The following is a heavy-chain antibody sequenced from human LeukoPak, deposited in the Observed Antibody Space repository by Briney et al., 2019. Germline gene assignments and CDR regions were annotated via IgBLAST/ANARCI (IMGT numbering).Heavy chain of an antibody. V-gene: IGHV3-23*01. CDR1: GFTFSSYA. Sequence: GGSLRLSCAASGFTFSSYAMSWVREAPGKGLEWGLGISGSGGSTYYADSVKGGFTISRDNSKNTLYLQMNSLRAEDTALYHCARGLDSWESAFDIWGQGTMVTVSS. CDR3: ARGLDSWESAFDI. J-gene: IGHJ3*02. CDR2: ISGSGGST. D-gene: IGHD3/OR15-3a*01.